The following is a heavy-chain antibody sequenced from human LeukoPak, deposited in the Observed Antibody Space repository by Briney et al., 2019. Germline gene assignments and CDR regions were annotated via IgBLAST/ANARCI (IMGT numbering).Heavy chain of an antibody. CDR1: GFTFSSYS. D-gene: IGHD3-22*01. CDR3: ANYYYDSSGYRTEAFDY. Sequence: GGSLRLSCAASGFTFSSYSMNWVRQAPGKGLEWVSSISSSSSYIYYADSVKGRFTISRDNAKNSLYLQMNSLRAEDTAVYYCANYYYDSSGYRTEAFDYWGQGTLVTVSS. J-gene: IGHJ4*02. V-gene: IGHV3-21*01. CDR2: ISSSSSYI.